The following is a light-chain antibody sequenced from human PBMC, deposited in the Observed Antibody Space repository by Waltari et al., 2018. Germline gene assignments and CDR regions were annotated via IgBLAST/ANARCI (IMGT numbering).Light chain of an antibody. Sequence: EIGMTQYPATLSVSPGERASLSCRASQSVRGNLAWYQHKPGQPPRLLIYDASTRATGVPARFSGSGSGTEFTLTISSLQSEDFAVYYCQQYNSWPLTFGGGTKVEIK. J-gene: IGKJ4*01. CDR1: QSVRGN. V-gene: IGKV3-15*01. CDR2: DAS. CDR3: QQYNSWPLT.